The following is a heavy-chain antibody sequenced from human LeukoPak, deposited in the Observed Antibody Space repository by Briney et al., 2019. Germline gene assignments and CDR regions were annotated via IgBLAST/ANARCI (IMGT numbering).Heavy chain of an antibody. V-gene: IGHV3-30*02. Sequence: GGSLRLSCAASGFTFSTYGMHWVRQAPGKGLEWVAFIRYDGSNKYYADSVKGRFTISRDNSKSTLYLQMNSLRAEDTAVYYCARYHCSSTSCYSEVSFDYWGQGTLVTASS. CDR3: ARYHCSSTSCYSEVSFDY. CDR1: GFTFSTYG. J-gene: IGHJ4*02. CDR2: IRYDGSNK. D-gene: IGHD2-2*01.